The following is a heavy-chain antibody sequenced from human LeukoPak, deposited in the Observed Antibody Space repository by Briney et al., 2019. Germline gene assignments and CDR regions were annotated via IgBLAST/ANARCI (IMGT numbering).Heavy chain of an antibody. CDR2: VDPEDGET. CDR1: GYTFTDYY. J-gene: IGHJ6*04. D-gene: IGHD6-19*01. V-gene: IGHV1-69-2*01. Sequence: ASVKISCKVSGYTFTDYYMHWVQQAPGKGLEWMGLVDPEDGETIYAEKFQGRVTITADTSTDTAYMELSSLRSEDTAVYYCARAGRSLASGWYPVDVWGKGTTVTVSS. CDR3: ARAGRSLASGWYPVDV.